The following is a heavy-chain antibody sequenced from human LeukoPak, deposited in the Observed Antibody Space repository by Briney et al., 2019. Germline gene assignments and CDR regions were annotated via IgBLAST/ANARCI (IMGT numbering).Heavy chain of an antibody. J-gene: IGHJ5*02. V-gene: IGHV1-18*01. CDR3: ARDGCLSTICSAGGNWFDP. Sequence: LWASVKVSCKASGYTFTSYGISWVRQAPGQGLEWMGWISSYNGDGNTNYAQKLQGRLTMTTDTSTSTAYMELRSLRSDDTAVYFCARDGCLSTICSAGGNWFDPWGQGTLVTVSS. D-gene: IGHD2-2*01. CDR2: ISSYNGDGNT. CDR1: GYTFTSYG.